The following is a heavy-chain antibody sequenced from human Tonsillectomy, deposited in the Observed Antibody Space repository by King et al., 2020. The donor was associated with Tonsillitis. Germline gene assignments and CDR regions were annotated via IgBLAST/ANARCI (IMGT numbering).Heavy chain of an antibody. Sequence: VQLVESGGGVVQPGGSLRLSCSASGFIFSTFGMHWVRQTPAKGLEWVSFVRFDGAYKYYADSVKGRFTISRDNSKNTLYLQMDSLRHEDTAVYYCASWGIFGMVIDSFWGQGTLVTVSS. D-gene: IGHD3-3*01. J-gene: IGHJ1*01. V-gene: IGHV3-30*02. CDR1: GFIFSTFG. CDR2: VRFDGAYK. CDR3: ASWGIFGMVIDSF.